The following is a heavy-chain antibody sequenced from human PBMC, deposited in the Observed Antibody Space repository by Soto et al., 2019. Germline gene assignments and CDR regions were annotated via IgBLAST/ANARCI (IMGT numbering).Heavy chain of an antibody. D-gene: IGHD3-9*01. CDR1: GFTLSSYS. J-gene: IGHJ4*02. CDR3: ARDPADFDWLLLNPAYYFDY. CDR2: ISSSSSYI. V-gene: IGHV3-21*01. Sequence: GGSLRLSCAASGFTLSSYSINWVRQAPGKGLEWVSSISSSSSYIYYADSVKGRFTISRDNAKNSLYLQMNSLRAEDTAVYYCARDPADFDWLLLNPAYYFDYWGQGTLVTVSA.